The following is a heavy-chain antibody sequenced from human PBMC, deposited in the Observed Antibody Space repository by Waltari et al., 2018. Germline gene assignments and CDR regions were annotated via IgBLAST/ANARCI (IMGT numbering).Heavy chain of an antibody. V-gene: IGHV1-69*13. Sequence: QLVQSGAEVKKPGSSVIVSCKASGGTFNSFALSWVRQAPGQGLEWRGGMNPRFNTPTYARKFQGRLTVTADESTSTAYMELNSLRSEDSALYYCATRIPSDHSGSFYYYGMDVWGQGTTVTVSS. D-gene: IGHD6-6*01. CDR3: ATRIPSDHSGSFYYYGMDV. CDR1: GGTFNSFA. J-gene: IGHJ6*02. CDR2: MNPRFNTP.